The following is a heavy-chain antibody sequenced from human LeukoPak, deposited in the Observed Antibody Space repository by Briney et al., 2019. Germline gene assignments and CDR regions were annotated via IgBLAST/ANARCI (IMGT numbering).Heavy chain of an antibody. D-gene: IGHD5-12*01. V-gene: IGHV4-59*01. CDR3: ARDRLGGYSYVY. J-gene: IGHJ4*02. Sequence: PSETLSLTCTVSGGSISSYYWSWIRQPPGKGLEWIGYIYYSGSTNYNPSLKSRVTISVDTSKNQFSLKLSSVTAADTAVYYCARDRLGGYSYVYWGQGSLVTVSS. CDR1: GGSISSYY. CDR2: IYYSGST.